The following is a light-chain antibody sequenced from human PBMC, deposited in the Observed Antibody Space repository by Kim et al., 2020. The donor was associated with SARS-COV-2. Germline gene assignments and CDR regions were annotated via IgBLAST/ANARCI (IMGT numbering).Light chain of an antibody. J-gene: IGKJ3*01. CDR1: QRVSSN. V-gene: IGKV3-20*01. CDR2: GAS. Sequence: LSPGERAALSCRARQRVSSNLAWYQQRPGQAPRLLIYGASNRATGIPDRFSGSGSGTDFTLTISRLEPEDFAVYYCQQYGSLPFTFGPGTKVDIK. CDR3: QQYGSLPFT.